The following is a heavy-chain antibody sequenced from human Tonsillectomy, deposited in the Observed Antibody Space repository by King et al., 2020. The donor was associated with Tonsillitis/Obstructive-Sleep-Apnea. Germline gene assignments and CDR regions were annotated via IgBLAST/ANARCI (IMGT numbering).Heavy chain of an antibody. CDR3: ARYIVVGIGSYYYMDV. CDR2: ISVYNGNT. V-gene: IGHV1-18*01. CDR1: GYTFTSYG. Sequence: QLVQSGAEVKKPGASVKVSCKASGYTFTSYGISWVRQAPGQGLEWMGWISVYNGNTNYAQKLQGRVTMTTDTSTSTAYMGLRSLRSDDTAVYFCARYIVVGIGSYYYMDVWGKGTTVTVSS. D-gene: IGHD2-21*01. J-gene: IGHJ6*03.